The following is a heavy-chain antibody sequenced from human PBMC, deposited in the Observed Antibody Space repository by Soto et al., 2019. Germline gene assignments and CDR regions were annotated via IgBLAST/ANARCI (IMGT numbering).Heavy chain of an antibody. V-gene: IGHV3-64*01. CDR3: ARRARPDFYYMDV. CDR2: ISSNGVGT. Sequence: GGSLRLSCAASGFTLSGYAMDWVRQAPGKGPEYVSGISSNGVGTYYANSVQGRFTISRDNSKNTVYLQMGSLRPEDMAVYYCARRARPDFYYMDVWGKGTTVTVSS. J-gene: IGHJ6*03. CDR1: GFTLSGYA. D-gene: IGHD6-6*01.